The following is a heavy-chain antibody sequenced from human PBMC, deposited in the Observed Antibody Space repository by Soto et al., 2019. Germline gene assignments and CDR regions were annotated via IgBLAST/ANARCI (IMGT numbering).Heavy chain of an antibody. Sequence: GGSLRLSCAASGFTFDDYAMHWVRQAPGKGLEWVSGISWNSGSIGYADSVKGRFTISRDNAKNSLYLQMNSLRAEDTALYYCAKDIGAGVEYDFWSGYLHAFDIWGQGTMVTVSS. CDR2: ISWNSGSI. J-gene: IGHJ3*02. CDR1: GFTFDDYA. D-gene: IGHD3-3*01. V-gene: IGHV3-9*01. CDR3: AKDIGAGVEYDFWSGYLHAFDI.